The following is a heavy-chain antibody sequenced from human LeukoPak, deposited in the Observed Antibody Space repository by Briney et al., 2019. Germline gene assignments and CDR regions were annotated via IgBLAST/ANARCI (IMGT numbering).Heavy chain of an antibody. Sequence: PGGSLRLSCAASGFTFSSYSMNWVRQAPGKGLEGVSYISSSSSTIYYADSVKGRFTISRDNAKNSLYLQMNSLRAEDTAVYYCARVLHKRNYDSSTYYGYWGQGTLVTVSS. CDR1: GFTFSSYS. V-gene: IGHV3-48*01. CDR2: ISSSSSTI. D-gene: IGHD3-22*01. CDR3: ARVLHKRNYDSSTYYGY. J-gene: IGHJ4*02.